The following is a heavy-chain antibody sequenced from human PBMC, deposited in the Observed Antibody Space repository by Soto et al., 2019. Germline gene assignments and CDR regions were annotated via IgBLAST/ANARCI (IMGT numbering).Heavy chain of an antibody. CDR2: IYHSGST. V-gene: IGHV4-38-2*02. CDR3: ARDIAAAGPPNWFDP. CDR1: GYSISSDYY. D-gene: IGHD6-13*01. Sequence: SETLSLTCAVSGYSISSDYYWGWIRQPPGKGLEWIGSIYHSGSTYYNPSLKSRVTISVDTSKNQFSLKLSSVTAADTAVYYCARDIAAAGPPNWFDPWGQGTLVTVSS. J-gene: IGHJ5*02.